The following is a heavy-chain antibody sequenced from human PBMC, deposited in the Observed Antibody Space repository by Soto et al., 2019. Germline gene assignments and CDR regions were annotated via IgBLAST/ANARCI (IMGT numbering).Heavy chain of an antibody. Sequence: QVQLVESGGGVVQPGRSLRLSCAASGFTFTSYGMHWVRQAPGKGLEWVTVISDDGNSKYYADSVKGRITISRDNSKNSLYLQMNSLRAEDTAVYYCAKDRVLSSSAYGMDVWGQGTTVTVSS. CDR3: AKDRVLSSSAYGMDV. V-gene: IGHV3-30*18. D-gene: IGHD3-10*01. CDR1: GFTFTSYG. J-gene: IGHJ6*02. CDR2: ISDDGNSK.